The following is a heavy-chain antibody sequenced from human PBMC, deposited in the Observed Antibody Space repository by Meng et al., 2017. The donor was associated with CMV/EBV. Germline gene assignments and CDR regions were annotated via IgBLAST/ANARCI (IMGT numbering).Heavy chain of an antibody. V-gene: IGHV3-21*01. J-gene: IGHJ4*02. CDR2: ISSSSSYI. Sequence: EGSLRLSCAASGLTFSSYSMNWVRQAPGKGLEWVSSISSSSSYIYYADSVKGRFTISRDNAKNSLYLQMNSLSAEDTAVYYCSRDYRGWLGYWGQGTLVTVSS. CDR3: SRDYRGWLGY. D-gene: IGHD3-22*01. CDR1: GLTFSSYS.